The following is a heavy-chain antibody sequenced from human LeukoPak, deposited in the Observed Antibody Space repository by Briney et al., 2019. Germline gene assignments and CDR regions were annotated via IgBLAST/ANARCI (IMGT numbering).Heavy chain of an antibody. CDR2: IYHSGSN. V-gene: IGHV4-38-2*01. CDR3: ARRRITVFGVVGAFDI. D-gene: IGHD3-3*01. CDR1: GYSLSSGYY. J-gene: IGHJ3*02. Sequence: PSETLSLTCAVSGYSLSSGYYGGWIRQPPGKGLGWIGSIYHSGSNYYNSSLKSRVTISVDTSKNQFPLKLSSVTAADTAVYYCARRRITVFGVVGAFDIWGQETMVTVSS.